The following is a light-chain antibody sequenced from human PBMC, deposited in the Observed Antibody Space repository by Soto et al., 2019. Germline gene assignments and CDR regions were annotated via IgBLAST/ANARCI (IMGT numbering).Light chain of an antibody. J-gene: IGKJ1*01. CDR1: QSVSSY. V-gene: IGKV3-11*01. CDR3: QQRSSWPLT. Sequence: EIVLTQSPATLSLSPGVIATLSCRASQSVSSYLAWYQQKHCQAPRLLISDASNRATGIPARFSGSGSGTDFTLTIGSLEPEDFGVYYCQQRSSWPLTFGQGTKVEIK. CDR2: DAS.